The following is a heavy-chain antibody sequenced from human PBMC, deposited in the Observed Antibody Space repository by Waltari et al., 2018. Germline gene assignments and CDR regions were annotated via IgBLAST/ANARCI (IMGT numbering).Heavy chain of an antibody. Sequence: QVQLQESGPGLLKPSETLSLTCNVSGYSISSGYYWGGIRQSPGKGLEWIGSVYHNGNTYYKPSLKGRVTISLDTSKNKFSLELSSVTAADTAVYYCARGALTLYYFDYWGQGTLVTVSS. CDR2: VYHNGNT. CDR1: GYSISSGYY. CDR3: ARGALTLYYFDY. J-gene: IGHJ4*02. V-gene: IGHV4-38-2*02. D-gene: IGHD3-9*01.